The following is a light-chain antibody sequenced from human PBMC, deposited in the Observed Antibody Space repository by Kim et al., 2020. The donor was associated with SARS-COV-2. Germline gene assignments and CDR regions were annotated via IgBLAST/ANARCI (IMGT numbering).Light chain of an antibody. Sequence: QSVLTQPPSVSAAPGQRVPISCSGSTSNIGNIYVSWYLQLTGTVPKLLIYDNNKRPSGIPDRFSGSKSGTSATLSITVLQTGDEADYDCETWDSRLRVGVFGGGTKVTVL. CDR3: ETWDSRLRVGV. J-gene: IGLJ2*01. V-gene: IGLV1-51*01. CDR2: DNN. CDR1: TSNIGNIY.